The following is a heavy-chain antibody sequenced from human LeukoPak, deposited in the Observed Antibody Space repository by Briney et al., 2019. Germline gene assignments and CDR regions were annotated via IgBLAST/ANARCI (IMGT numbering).Heavy chain of an antibody. CDR1: GYTLTSYY. V-gene: IGHV1-46*04. CDR3: ARDQYYYESSGLIYPDY. Sequence: EASVKVSCKASGYTLTSYYMHWVRQAPGQGLEWMGIINPSSGSTSYAQKLQGRVIMTRDTSTSTVYMELSSLRSEDTAVYYCARDQYYYESSGLIYPDYWGQGTLVTVSS. J-gene: IGHJ4*02. CDR2: INPSSGST. D-gene: IGHD3-22*01.